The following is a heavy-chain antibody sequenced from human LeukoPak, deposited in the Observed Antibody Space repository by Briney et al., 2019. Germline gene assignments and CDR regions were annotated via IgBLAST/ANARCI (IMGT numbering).Heavy chain of an antibody. CDR3: ARDRLSLPLAWYFDY. Sequence: SETLSLTCTVSGGSISSSSYNWGWIRQPPGKGLEWIGSIYYSGSTYYNPSLKSRVTISLDTSKNQFSLKLSSVTAADTAVYYCARDRLSLPLAWYFDYWGQGTLVTVSS. CDR2: IYYSGST. J-gene: IGHJ4*02. D-gene: IGHD6-25*01. V-gene: IGHV4-39*07. CDR1: GGSISSSSYN.